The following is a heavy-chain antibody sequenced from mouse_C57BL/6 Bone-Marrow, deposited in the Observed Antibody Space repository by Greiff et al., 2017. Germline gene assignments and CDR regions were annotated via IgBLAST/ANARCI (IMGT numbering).Heavy chain of an antibody. CDR2: ISDGGSYT. Sequence: EVKLVESGGGLVKPGGSLKLSCAASGFTFSSYAMSWVRQTPEKRLAWVATISDGGSYTYYPDNVKGRFTISRDNAKNNLYLQMSHLKSEDTAMYYCARGLSITGDFDYWGQGTTLTVSS. CDR3: ARGLSITGDFDY. CDR1: GFTFSSYA. J-gene: IGHJ2*01. V-gene: IGHV5-4*03. D-gene: IGHD1-1*01.